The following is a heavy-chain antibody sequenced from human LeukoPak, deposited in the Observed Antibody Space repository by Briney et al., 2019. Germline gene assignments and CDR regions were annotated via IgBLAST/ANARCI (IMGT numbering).Heavy chain of an antibody. CDR3: TRGDSSGWYQNAFDI. D-gene: IGHD6-19*01. CDR2: IYYSGGT. V-gene: IGHV4-39*01. Sequence: SETLSLTCTVSGGSISSSSYYWGWLRQPPGKGLEWIGSIYYSGGTYYNPSLKSRVTISVDTSKNQFSLKLSSVTAADTAVYYCTRGDSSGWYQNAFDIWAKGQWSPSLQ. J-gene: IGHJ3*02. CDR1: GGSISSSSYY.